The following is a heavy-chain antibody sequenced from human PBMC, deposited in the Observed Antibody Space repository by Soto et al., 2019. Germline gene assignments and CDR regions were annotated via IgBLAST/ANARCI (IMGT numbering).Heavy chain of an antibody. CDR2: INVATGDT. CDR3: ASVHYRLIYLLFYY. J-gene: IGHJ4*02. D-gene: IGHD5-12*01. CDR1: GYTFDKYA. Sequence: QVQLVQSGAEVEKPGASVKVSCKASGYTFDKYAIHWVRQAPGQRLEWIGWINVATGDTKYSQTLQDRVAITRDASATTVYLELYSLTSGDTAVYFCASVHYRLIYLLFYYWAQGPPVTVSS. V-gene: IGHV1-3*01.